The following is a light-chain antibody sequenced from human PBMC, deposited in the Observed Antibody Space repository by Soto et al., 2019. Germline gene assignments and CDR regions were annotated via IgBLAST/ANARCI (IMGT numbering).Light chain of an antibody. V-gene: IGKV1-39*01. CDR3: QQSYGTPLT. CDR1: QSISSY. J-gene: IGKJ4*01. CDR2: AAS. Sequence: DIQMTQSPSSLSTSVGDRVTITCRASQSISSYLNWYQQKPGKAPKVLIYAASSLQSGVPSRFSGSGSGTDFTLTISSLQPEDFATYYCQQSYGTPLTFXGGTKVDIK.